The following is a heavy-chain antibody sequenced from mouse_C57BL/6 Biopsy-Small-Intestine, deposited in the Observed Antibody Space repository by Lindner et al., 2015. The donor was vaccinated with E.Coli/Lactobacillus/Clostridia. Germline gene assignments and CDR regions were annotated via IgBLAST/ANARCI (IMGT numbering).Heavy chain of an antibody. Sequence: VQLQESGPELVKPGASVKISCKASDYSFTGYNIDWVKQSHGKSLEWIGNINPFCSSTSYNQKFKGKATLTVDRSSSTAYMQLNSLTSEDSAVYYCARSYGRDYAMDYWGQGTSVTVSS. CDR2: INPFCSST. CDR1: DYSFTGYN. V-gene: IGHV1-39*01. D-gene: IGHD1-1*02. CDR3: ARSYGRDYAMDY. J-gene: IGHJ4*01.